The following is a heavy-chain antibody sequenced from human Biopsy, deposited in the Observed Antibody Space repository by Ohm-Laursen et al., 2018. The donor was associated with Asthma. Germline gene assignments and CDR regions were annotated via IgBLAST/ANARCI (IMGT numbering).Heavy chain of an antibody. V-gene: IGHV1-3*04. CDR1: GYTFIGCH. Sequence: ASVKVSCKASGYTFIGCHIHWMRQAPGQRLEWMGWVNTGNGDTKYSQKFQGRVTITRDTSASTAYMGLRSLRSEDTATYYCARTYYDFLTGQVKDVFGVWGQGTMVTVSS. CDR2: VNTGNGDT. J-gene: IGHJ3*01. CDR3: ARTYYDFLTGQVKDVFGV. D-gene: IGHD3-9*01.